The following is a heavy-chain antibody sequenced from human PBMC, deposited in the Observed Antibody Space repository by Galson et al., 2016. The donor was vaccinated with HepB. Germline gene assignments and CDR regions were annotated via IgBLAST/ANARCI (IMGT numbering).Heavy chain of an antibody. Sequence: SETLSLTCVVSDGSLTSYSWSWIRQPPGKGLEWIGEINHSGSTKYQSSLKSRVTISVDTSKSEVSLKVSSVTAADSAVYYCARDCSSTSCFDFWGQGTLVTVSS. V-gene: IGHV4-34*01. CDR3: ARDCSSTSCFDF. J-gene: IGHJ4*02. CDR2: INHSGST. CDR1: DGSLTSYS. D-gene: IGHD2-2*01.